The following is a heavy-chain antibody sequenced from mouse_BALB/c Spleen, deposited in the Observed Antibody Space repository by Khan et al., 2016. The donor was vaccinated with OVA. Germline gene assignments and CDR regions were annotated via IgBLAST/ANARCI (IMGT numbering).Heavy chain of an antibody. CDR1: GFSLSRYD. D-gene: IGHD2-14*01. CDR3: ARAYYRYDGYYGIDY. J-gene: IGHJ4*01. V-gene: IGHV2-6-4*01. CDR2: IWGGGGT. Sequence: QVQLKESGPGLVAPSQSLSITCTVSGFSLSRYDIHWVRQPPGKGLEWLGMIWGGGGTDYNSALKSRLTINKDNSKRQVFLKMNSLESDDTAMYXCARAYYRYDGYYGIDYWGQGTSVTVSS.